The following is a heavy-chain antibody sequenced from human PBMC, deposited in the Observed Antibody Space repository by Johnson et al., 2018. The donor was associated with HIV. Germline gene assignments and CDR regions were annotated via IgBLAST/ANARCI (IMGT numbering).Heavy chain of an antibody. CDR3: TRGKSGSYYPYAFDI. CDR1: GFTFSSYG. J-gene: IGHJ3*02. D-gene: IGHD1-26*01. Sequence: VQLVESGGGVVQPGGSLRLSCAASGFTFSSYGMHWVRQAPGKGLEWVGFIRSNAYGGKTEYAASVKGRFTISRDDSKSIAYLQMNSLKTEDTAVYYCTRGKSGSYYPYAFDIWGQGTMVTVSS. CDR2: IRSNAYGGKT. V-gene: IGHV3-49*04.